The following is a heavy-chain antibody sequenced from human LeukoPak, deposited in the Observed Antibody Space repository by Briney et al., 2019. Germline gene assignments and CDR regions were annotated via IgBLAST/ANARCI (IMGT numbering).Heavy chain of an antibody. Sequence: GGSLRLSCAASGFRFSSYWMTWVRQAPGKGLEWVANIKQDGTDKYYVESVRGRFTISRDNVERSVYLQINRLTAEDTAVYYCVREWLFWGQGTLVTVSS. CDR2: IKQDGTDK. D-gene: IGHD3-22*01. J-gene: IGHJ4*02. V-gene: IGHV3-7*01. CDR1: GFRFSSYW. CDR3: VREWLF.